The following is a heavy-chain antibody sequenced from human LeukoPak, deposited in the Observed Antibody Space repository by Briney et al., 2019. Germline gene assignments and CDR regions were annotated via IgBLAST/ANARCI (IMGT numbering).Heavy chain of an antibody. Sequence: GGSLRLSCAASGFTFSTYAIHWVRQAPGKGPEWLAVMSYDGSTKYYADSVKGRFTISRDNSKNTMYLQMDSLRPEDTAVFYCAKAYCTGGSCYGRYYYGMDVWGQGTTVTVSS. V-gene: IGHV3-30*18. CDR2: MSYDGSTK. CDR1: GFTFSTYA. D-gene: IGHD2-15*01. J-gene: IGHJ6*02. CDR3: AKAYCTGGSCYGRYYYGMDV.